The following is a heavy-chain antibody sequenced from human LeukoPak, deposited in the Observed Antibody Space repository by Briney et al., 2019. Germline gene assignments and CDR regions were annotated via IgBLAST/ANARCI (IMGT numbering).Heavy chain of an antibody. D-gene: IGHD3-10*01. J-gene: IGHJ4*02. Sequence: GASVKVSCKASGYTFTSYDINWVRQATGQGLEWMRWMNPNSGNTGYAQKFQGRVTMTRNTSISTAYMELSSLRFEDTAVYYCARGSWFGEYTFDYWGQGTLVTVSS. CDR3: ARGSWFGEYTFDY. CDR2: MNPNSGNT. V-gene: IGHV1-8*01. CDR1: GYTFTSYD.